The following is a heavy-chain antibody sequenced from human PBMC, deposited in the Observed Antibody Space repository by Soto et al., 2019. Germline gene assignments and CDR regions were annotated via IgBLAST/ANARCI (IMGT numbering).Heavy chain of an antibody. CDR3: TTDPSSSSSVGDGMDV. V-gene: IGHV3-15*07. CDR1: GFTFCNAW. Sequence: GGSLRLSCAASGFTFCNAWMNWVRQAPGKGLEWVGRIKSKTDGGTTDYAAPVKGRFTISRDDSKNTLYLQMNSLKTEDTAVYYCTTDPSSSSSVGDGMDVWGQGTTVTVSS. D-gene: IGHD6-13*01. J-gene: IGHJ6*02. CDR2: IKSKTDGGTT.